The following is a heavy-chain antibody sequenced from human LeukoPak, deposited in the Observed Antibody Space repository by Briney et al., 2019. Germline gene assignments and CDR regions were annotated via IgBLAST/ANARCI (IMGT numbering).Heavy chain of an antibody. D-gene: IGHD6-13*01. V-gene: IGHV4-59*12. CDR3: ARGGSSSWHPLLPDY. J-gene: IGHJ4*02. CDR1: GGSISSYY. Sequence: SETLSLTCTVSGGSISSYYWSWIRQPPGKGLEWIGYIYYSGSTYYNPSLKSRVTISVDTSKNQFSLKLSSVTAADTAVYYCARGGSSSWHPLLPDYWGQGTLVTVSS. CDR2: IYYSGST.